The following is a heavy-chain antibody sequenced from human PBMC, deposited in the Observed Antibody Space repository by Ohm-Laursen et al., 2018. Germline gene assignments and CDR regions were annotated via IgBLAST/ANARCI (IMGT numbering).Heavy chain of an antibody. CDR2: IRGSGGST. CDR3: AKDYDNSGYGYFDY. D-gene: IGHD3-22*01. Sequence: GSLRLSCAASGFTFSNYAMSWVRQAPGKGLEWVSTIRGSGGSTYYADSVKGRFTISRDNSKNTLYLQMNSLRVEDTAVYYCAKDYDNSGYGYFDYWGQGTLVTVSS. V-gene: IGHV3-23*01. CDR1: GFTFSNYA. J-gene: IGHJ4*02.